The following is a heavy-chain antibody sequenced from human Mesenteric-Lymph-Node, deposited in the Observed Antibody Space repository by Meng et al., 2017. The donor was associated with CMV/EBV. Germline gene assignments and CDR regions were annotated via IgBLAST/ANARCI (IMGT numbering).Heavy chain of an antibody. V-gene: IGHV3-20*04. D-gene: IGHD6-6*01. J-gene: IGHJ4*02. CDR2: RNWNGGNT. CDR3: ARASPYSSSYFDY. CDR1: GFTFDDYG. Sequence: GESLKISCVASGFTFDDYGMSWVRQRPGKRLEWVAGRNWNGGNTNVADSVKGRFTISRDNAKNTLYLQMNSLRAEDTAVYYCARASPYSSSYFDYWGQGTLVTVSS.